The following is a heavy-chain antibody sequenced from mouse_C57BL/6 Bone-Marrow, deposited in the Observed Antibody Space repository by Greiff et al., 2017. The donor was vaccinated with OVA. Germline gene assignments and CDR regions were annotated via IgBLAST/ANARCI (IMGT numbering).Heavy chain of an antibody. J-gene: IGHJ3*01. CDR1: GYTFTDYN. V-gene: IGHV1-18*01. D-gene: IGHD2-2*01. Sequence: EVQLQQSGPELVKPGASVKIPCKASGYTFTDYNMDWVKQSHGKSLEWIGDLHPNNGGTIYNQKFKGKATLTVDKSSSTAYMELRSLTSEDTAVYYCARGGYDGAYWGQGTLVTVSA. CDR3: ARGGYDGAY. CDR2: LHPNNGGT.